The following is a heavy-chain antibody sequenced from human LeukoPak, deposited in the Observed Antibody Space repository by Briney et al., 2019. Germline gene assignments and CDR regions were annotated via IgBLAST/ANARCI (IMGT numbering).Heavy chain of an antibody. J-gene: IGHJ4*02. CDR2: ISGSGGST. V-gene: IGHV3-23*01. CDR3: AKDRRVEMATIQTY. CDR1: GFTFSSYA. Sequence: GGSLRLSCAASGFTFSSYAMSWVHQAPGKGLEWVSAISGSGGSTYYADSVKGRFTISRDNSKNTLYLQMNSLRAEDTAVYYCAKDRRVEMATIQTYWGQGTLVTVSS. D-gene: IGHD5-24*01.